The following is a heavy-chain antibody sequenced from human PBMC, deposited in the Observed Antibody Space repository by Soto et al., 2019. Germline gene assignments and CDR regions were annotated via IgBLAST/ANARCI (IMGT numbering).Heavy chain of an antibody. CDR2: IYWNDDK. J-gene: IGHJ5*02. CDR3: AKSGSRGWSGWFDP. V-gene: IGHV2-5*01. D-gene: IGHD6-19*01. Sequence: PTLVNPTPTPTLTCIFCGYSHRTSGVGVGWIRQPPGKALEWLGFIYWNDDKRYSPSLKSRLTITKDTSKNQVVLTMTNMDPVDTATYYGAKSGSRGWSGWFDPWGQGTLVTVSS. CDR1: GYSHRTSGVG.